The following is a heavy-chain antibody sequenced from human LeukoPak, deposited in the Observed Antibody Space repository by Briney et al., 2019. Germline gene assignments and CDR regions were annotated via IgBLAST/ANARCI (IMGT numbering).Heavy chain of an antibody. CDR1: GFTFSTYF. J-gene: IGHJ3*02. Sequence: GGSLRPSCAASGFTFSTYFMHWVRQAPGKGLEWVADIASDGSHTFYVESVKGRFTISRDNSKNTLYLQMNSLRAEDTAVYFWARKKKDIILHPGAFDIWAQGKMVTVSS. V-gene: IGHV3-30-3*01. D-gene: IGHD2-21*01. CDR2: IASDGSHT. CDR3: ARKKKDIILHPGAFDI.